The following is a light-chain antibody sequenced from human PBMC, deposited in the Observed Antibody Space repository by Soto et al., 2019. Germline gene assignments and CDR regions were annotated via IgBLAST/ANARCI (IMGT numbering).Light chain of an antibody. Sequence: DIVLTQYPGTLSLSPGERATLSCRASQSVGSNYLAWYQQKPGQAPRLLIYGASSRASGIPDRFSGSGSGADFTLTISRLGPEDFAVYYCQQYGISPRTFGQGTKVDIK. CDR3: QQYGISPRT. CDR1: QSVGSNY. V-gene: IGKV3-20*01. J-gene: IGKJ1*01. CDR2: GAS.